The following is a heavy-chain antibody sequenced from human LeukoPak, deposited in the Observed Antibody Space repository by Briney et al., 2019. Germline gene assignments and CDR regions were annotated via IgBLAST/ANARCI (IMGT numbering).Heavy chain of an antibody. Sequence: GGSLRLSCAASGFTFSSYAMSWVRQAPGKGPEWVSAISGSGGSTYYADSVKGRFTISRDNSKNTLYLQMNSVRAEDTAVYYCAKARGDFRYYDIYYFDYWGEGTLVTVSS. D-gene: IGHD3-9*01. V-gene: IGHV3-23*01. J-gene: IGHJ4*02. CDR2: ISGSGGST. CDR3: AKARGDFRYYDIYYFDY. CDR1: GFTFSSYA.